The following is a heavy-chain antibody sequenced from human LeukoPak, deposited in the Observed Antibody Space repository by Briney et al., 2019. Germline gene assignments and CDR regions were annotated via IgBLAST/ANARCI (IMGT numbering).Heavy chain of an antibody. CDR2: IKQDGSDK. V-gene: IGHV3-7*01. CDR3: ARVPNGDYDFDY. CDR1: GFTFSNHW. J-gene: IGHJ4*02. D-gene: IGHD4-17*01. Sequence: GGSLRLSCAASGFTFSNHWMTWVRQAPGKGLEWVANIKQDGSDKNHVDSVKGRFTISRDNAKNSLYLQMNSLRAEDTAVYYCARVPNGDYDFDYWGQGTLVTVSS.